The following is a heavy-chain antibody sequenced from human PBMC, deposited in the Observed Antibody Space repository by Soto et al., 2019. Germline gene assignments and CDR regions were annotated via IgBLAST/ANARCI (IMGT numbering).Heavy chain of an antibody. D-gene: IGHD2-21*01. Sequence: GGSPRLSCPTSGFPFSDYYMSWIRQAPGKGLEWLSHISPKSTYRNYADSVKGRFTISRDNTKSSLFLQMNSLGVEDTAVYYCVRGGGGGLFEHWGQGVLVTVSS. V-gene: IGHV3-11*06. CDR3: VRGGGGGLFEH. J-gene: IGHJ4*02. CDR1: GFPFSDYY. CDR2: ISPKSTYR.